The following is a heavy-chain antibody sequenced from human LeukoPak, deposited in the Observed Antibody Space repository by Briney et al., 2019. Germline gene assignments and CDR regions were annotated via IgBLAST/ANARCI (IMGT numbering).Heavy chain of an antibody. V-gene: IGHV1-24*01. CDR3: ATVTYSSGLGDYFDY. D-gene: IGHD6-19*01. Sequence: ASVKVSCKVSRYTLTELSMHWVRQAPGKGLEWMGGFDPEDGETIYAQKFQGRVTMTEDTSTDTAYMELSSLRSEDTAVYYCATVTYSSGLGDYFDYWGQGTLVTVSS. J-gene: IGHJ4*02. CDR2: FDPEDGET. CDR1: RYTLTELS.